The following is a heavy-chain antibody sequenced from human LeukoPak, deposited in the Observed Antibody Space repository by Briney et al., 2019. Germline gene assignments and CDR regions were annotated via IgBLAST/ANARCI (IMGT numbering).Heavy chain of an antibody. Sequence: SETLSLTCTVSGFSISSGSYYWSWIPPPAGKGLEWIGRFYSSGSINYHPSLKSRVIISVDPSKNHFSLRMTSVTAADTAVYYCAGVRGYYDRGYFDYWGQGTLVTVSS. J-gene: IGHJ4*02. V-gene: IGHV4-61*02. D-gene: IGHD3-9*01. CDR2: FYSSGSI. CDR1: GFSISSGSYY. CDR3: AGVRGYYDRGYFDY.